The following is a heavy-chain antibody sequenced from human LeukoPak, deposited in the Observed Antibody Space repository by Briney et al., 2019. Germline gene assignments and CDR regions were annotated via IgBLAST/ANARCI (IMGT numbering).Heavy chain of an antibody. J-gene: IGHJ6*04. Sequence: GRSLRLSCAASGFTFSSYGMHWVRQAPGKGLEWVGRIKSKTDGGTTDYAAPVKGRFTISREDSTNTLYLQMNSLRAEDTAVYYCAELGITMIGGVWGKGTTVTISS. CDR2: IKSKTDGGTT. D-gene: IGHD3-10*02. CDR1: GFTFSSYG. CDR3: AELGITMIGGV. V-gene: IGHV3-15*01.